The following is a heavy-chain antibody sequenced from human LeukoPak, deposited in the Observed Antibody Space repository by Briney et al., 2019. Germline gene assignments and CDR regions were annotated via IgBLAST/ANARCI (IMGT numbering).Heavy chain of an antibody. J-gene: IGHJ4*02. Sequence: PGGSLRLSCAASGFTFSSYWMHWVRQGPGKGLVRVSHISRDGTGTNYAGSVKGRFTISRDNAKNSSYLQMNSLRAEDTAVYYCVRGSSGSNFDSWGQGTLVTVSS. D-gene: IGHD6-19*01. CDR3: VRGSSGSNFDS. V-gene: IGHV3-74*01. CDR2: ISRDGTGT. CDR1: GFTFSSYW.